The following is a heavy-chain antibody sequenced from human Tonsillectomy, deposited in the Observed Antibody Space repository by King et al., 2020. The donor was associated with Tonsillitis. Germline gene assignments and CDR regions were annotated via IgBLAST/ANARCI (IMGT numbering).Heavy chain of an antibody. J-gene: IGHJ3*02. CDR2: IIPILGTA. CDR3: ARIEGPIGSHPYYYDSTRDAFDI. CDR1: GGTFSRYA. Sequence: QLVQSGAEVKKPGSSVKVSCKASGGTFSRYAISWVRQAPGQGLEWMGGIIPILGTANYAQKFQGRVTITADESTSTAYMELSSLRSEDTAVYYCARIEGPIGSHPYYYDSTRDAFDIWGQGTMVTVSS. D-gene: IGHD3-22*01. V-gene: IGHV1-69*01.